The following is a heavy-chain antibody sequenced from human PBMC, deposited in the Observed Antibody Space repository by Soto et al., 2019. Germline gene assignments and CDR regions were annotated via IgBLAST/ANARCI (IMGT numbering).Heavy chain of an antibody. CDR1: GYSISSGYY. D-gene: IGHD3-3*01. V-gene: IGHV4-38-2*01. CDR2: IYHSGST. CDR3: ERAKGEIITIFGVVINYGMDV. Sequence: SETLSLTCAVSGYSISSGYYWGWIRQPPGKGLEWIGSIYHSGSTYYNPSPKSRVTISVDTSKNQFSLKLSSVTAADTAVYYCERAKGEIITIFGVVINYGMDVWGQGTTVTVSS. J-gene: IGHJ6*02.